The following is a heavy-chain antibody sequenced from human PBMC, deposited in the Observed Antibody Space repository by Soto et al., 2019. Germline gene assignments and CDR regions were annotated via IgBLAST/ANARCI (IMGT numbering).Heavy chain of an antibody. J-gene: IGHJ4*02. CDR1: GFTFSSYS. V-gene: IGHV3-21*01. D-gene: IGHD2-8*01. CDR3: ATKGIVLMVYAMGVDY. Sequence: GGSLRLSCAASGFTFSSYSMNWVRQAPGKGLEWVSSISSSSSSYIYYADSVKGRFTISRDNAKNSLYLQMNSLRAEDTAVYYCATKGIVLMVYAMGVDYWGQGTLVTVSS. CDR2: ISSSSSSYI.